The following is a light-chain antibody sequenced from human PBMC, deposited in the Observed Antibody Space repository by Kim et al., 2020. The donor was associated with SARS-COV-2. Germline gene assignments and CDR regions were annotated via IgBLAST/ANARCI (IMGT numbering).Light chain of an antibody. J-gene: IGLJ1*01. CDR3: CSYAGSYGV. Sequence: PGQSVPISCTGTSSDVGGYNYVSWYQQHPGKAPKLMIYDVSKRPSGVPDRFSGSKSGNTASLTISGLQAEDEADYYCCSYAGSYGVFGTGTKVTVL. CDR2: DVS. V-gene: IGLV2-11*01. CDR1: SSDVGGYNY.